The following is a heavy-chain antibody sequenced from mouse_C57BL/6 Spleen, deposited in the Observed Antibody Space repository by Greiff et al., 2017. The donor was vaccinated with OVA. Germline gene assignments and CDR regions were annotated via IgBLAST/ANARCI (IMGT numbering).Heavy chain of an antibody. CDR1: GYTFTSYW. J-gene: IGHJ4*01. V-gene: IGHV1-55*01. D-gene: IGHD2-5*01. CDR2: IYPGSGST. CDR3: AAYYSNYGAMDY. Sequence: QVQLKQPGAELVKPGASVKMSCKASGYTFTSYWITWVKQRPGQGLEWIGDIYPGSGSTNYNEKFKSKATLTVDTSSSTAYMQLSSLTSEDSAVYYCAAYYSNYGAMDYWGQGTSVTVSS.